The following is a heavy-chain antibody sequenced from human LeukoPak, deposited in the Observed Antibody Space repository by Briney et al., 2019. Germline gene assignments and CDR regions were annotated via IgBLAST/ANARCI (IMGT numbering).Heavy chain of an antibody. CDR3: ARNSYNYYGMDV. CDR1: GFTFSSYS. V-gene: IGHV3-21*01. CDR2: ISSSSSYI. Sequence: GGPLRLSCAASGFTFSSYSMNWVRQAPGKGLEWVSSISSSSSYIYYADSVKGRFTISRGNAKNSLYLQMNSLRAEDTAVYYCARNSYNYYGMDVWGQGTTVTVSS. J-gene: IGHJ6*02. D-gene: IGHD4-23*01.